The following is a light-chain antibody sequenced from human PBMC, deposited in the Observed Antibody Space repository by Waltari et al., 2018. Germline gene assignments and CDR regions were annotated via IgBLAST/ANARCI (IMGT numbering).Light chain of an antibody. CDR2: KAN. CDR3: ALYMGSGIWV. J-gene: IGLJ3*02. Sequence: QTVVTQESSLSVSPGGTVTLTCAFISGSLSTTSSAPWYQQTPGQAPRTLVYKANARSSGVPDRFSGSILGNTAALTITGAQADDESDYYCALYMGSGIWVFGGGTRLTVL. V-gene: IGLV8-61*01. CDR1: SGSLSTTSS.